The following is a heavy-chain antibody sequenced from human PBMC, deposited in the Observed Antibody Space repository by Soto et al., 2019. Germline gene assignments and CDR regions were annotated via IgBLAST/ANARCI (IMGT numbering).Heavy chain of an antibody. V-gene: IGHV3-30*18. CDR2: ISYDGSNK. CDR3: ANSYYYDSSGYFTRRGFDY. Sequence: QVQLVESGGGVVQPGRSLRLSCAASGFTFSSYSMHWVRQAPGKGLEWVAVISYDGSNKYYADSVKGRFTISRDNSKNTLYLQMNSLRAADTAVYYCANSYYYDSSGYFTRRGFDYWGQGTLVTVSS. D-gene: IGHD3-22*01. J-gene: IGHJ4*02. CDR1: GFTFSSYS.